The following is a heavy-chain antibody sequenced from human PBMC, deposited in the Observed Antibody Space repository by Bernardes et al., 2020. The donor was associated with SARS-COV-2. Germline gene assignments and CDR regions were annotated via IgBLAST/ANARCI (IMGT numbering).Heavy chain of an antibody. CDR1: GYTFTGYY. CDR3: ARVSTSPMDYYYYGMDV. CDR2: INPNSGGT. J-gene: IGHJ6*02. V-gene: IGHV1-2*04. Sequence: ASVKVSCKASGYTFTGYYMHWVRQAPGHGLEWMGWINPNSGGTNYAQKFQGWVTMTRDTSISTAYMELSRLRSDDTAVYYCARVSTSPMDYYYYGMDVWGQGTTVTVSS. D-gene: IGHD2-2*01.